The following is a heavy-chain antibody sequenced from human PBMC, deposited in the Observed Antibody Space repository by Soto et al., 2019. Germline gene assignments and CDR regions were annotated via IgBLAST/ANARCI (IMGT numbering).Heavy chain of an antibody. V-gene: IGHV3-74*01. CDR2: VRGDGSST. Sequence: PGGSLRLSCAASGFTCSSSWMHWVRQAPGKGLVWVSRVRGDGSSTNYPDSVKGRFTISRDNAKNSLYLQMHSLRNEATAVYYCARDHYYGSGGPLYYYGSHVRGHAPTVTVS. J-gene: IGHJ6*02. CDR1: GFTCSSSW. CDR3: ARDHYYGSGGPLYYYGSHV. D-gene: IGHD3-10*01.